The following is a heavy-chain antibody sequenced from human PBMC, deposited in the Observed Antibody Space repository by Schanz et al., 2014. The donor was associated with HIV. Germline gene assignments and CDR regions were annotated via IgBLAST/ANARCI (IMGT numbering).Heavy chain of an antibody. CDR3: ARGAAEMATMTPWRY. V-gene: IGHV1-18*01. J-gene: IGHJ4*02. D-gene: IGHD5-12*01. CDR2: ISGYNGNT. Sequence: QVQLVQSGAEVKKPGASVKVSCKASGYSFNDYGVSWMRQAPGQGLEWMGWISGYNGNTDYAQKFQDRVPMTTDTSTSTAYMELRSLRSDDTAVYYCARGAAEMATMTPWRYWGQGTLVTVSS. CDR1: GYSFNDYG.